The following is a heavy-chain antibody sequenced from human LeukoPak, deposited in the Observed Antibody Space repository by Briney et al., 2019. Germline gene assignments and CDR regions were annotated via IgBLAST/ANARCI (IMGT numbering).Heavy chain of an antibody. CDR3: ARAVDRSGYRYFDY. CDR1: RYTFTDYY. D-gene: IGHD3-22*01. V-gene: IGHV1-2*06. J-gene: IGHJ4*02. Sequence: GASVRVSCKASRYTFTDYYLNWVRLAPGQGLEWMGRIDPNSGDTKYAQKFQGRVTMTRDTSVSTAYMELSRLRSDDTAVYYCARAVDRSGYRYFDYWGQGTLVTVSS. CDR2: IDPNSGDT.